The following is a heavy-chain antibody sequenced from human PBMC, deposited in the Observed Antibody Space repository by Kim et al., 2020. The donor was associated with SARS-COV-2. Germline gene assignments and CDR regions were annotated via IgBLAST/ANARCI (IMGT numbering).Heavy chain of an antibody. Sequence: SPSLKSRLTITKDTSKNQVVLTMTNMDPVDTATYYCAHRIGRGVMGWFDPWGQGTLVTVSS. V-gene: IGHV2-5*01. D-gene: IGHD3-10*01. J-gene: IGHJ5*02. CDR3: AHRIGRGVMGWFDP.